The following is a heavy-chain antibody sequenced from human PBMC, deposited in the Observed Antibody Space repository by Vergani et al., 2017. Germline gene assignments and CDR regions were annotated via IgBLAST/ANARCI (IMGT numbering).Heavy chain of an antibody. V-gene: IGHV1-2*02. CDR1: GYTFTGYY. Sequence: QVQLVQSGAEVKKPGASVKVSCKASGYTFTGYYMHWVRQAPGQGLEWMGWINPNSGGTNYAQKVQGRVTMTRDTSISTAYMELSRLRSDDTAVYYCARGGCSSTSCPFDYWGQGTLVTVSS. CDR2: INPNSGGT. D-gene: IGHD2-2*01. CDR3: ARGGCSSTSCPFDY. J-gene: IGHJ4*02.